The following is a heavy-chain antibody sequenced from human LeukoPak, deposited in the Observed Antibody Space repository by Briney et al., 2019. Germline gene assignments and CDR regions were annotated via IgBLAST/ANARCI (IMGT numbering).Heavy chain of an antibody. J-gene: IGHJ4*02. D-gene: IGHD5-18*01. CDR2: IIPIFGTA. V-gene: IGHV1-69*05. Sequence: SVKVSCKASGGTFSSYAISWVRQAPGQGLEWMGGIIPIFGTANYAQKFQGRVTITTDESTSTAYMELSSLRSEDTAVYYCAAPASRGYSYRWYDYWGQGTLVAVSS. CDR1: GGTFSSYA. CDR3: AAPASRGYSYRWYDY.